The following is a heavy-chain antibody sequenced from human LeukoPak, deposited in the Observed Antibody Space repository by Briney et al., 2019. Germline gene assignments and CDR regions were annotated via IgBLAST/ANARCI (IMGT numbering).Heavy chain of an antibody. Sequence: SETLSLTCAVFGGSFSGHYWSWIRQPPGKGLEWIGEINHRGSTTYNPSLKSRVTISVDTSKNQFSLKLSSVTAADTAVYYCARDLSSSSWTGAYYYYGMDVWGQGTTVTVSS. J-gene: IGHJ6*02. CDR1: GGSFSGHY. CDR2: INHRGST. CDR3: ARDLSSSSWTGAYYYYGMDV. V-gene: IGHV4-34*01. D-gene: IGHD6-13*01.